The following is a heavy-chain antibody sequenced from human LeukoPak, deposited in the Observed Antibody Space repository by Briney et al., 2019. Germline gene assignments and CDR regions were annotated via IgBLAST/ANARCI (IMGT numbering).Heavy chain of an antibody. V-gene: IGHV3-23*01. CDR1: GFTFFNYT. J-gene: IGHJ4*02. CDR3: AKKGYYYFDH. CDR2: ISGSGDRS. D-gene: IGHD5-18*01. Sequence: GGSLRLSCAASGFTFFNYTMSWVRQAPGKGPEWVSAISGSGDRSYYADSVKGQFTISRDNSKNTLYLQMSGLRAEDTAVYYCAKKGYYYFDHWGQGTLVTVSS.